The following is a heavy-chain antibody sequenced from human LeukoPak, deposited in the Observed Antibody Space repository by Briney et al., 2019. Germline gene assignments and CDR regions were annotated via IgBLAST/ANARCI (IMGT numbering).Heavy chain of an antibody. CDR3: AKDRTGSWLSPNFDY. D-gene: IGHD6-13*01. CDR1: GFTFDDYA. V-gene: IGHV3-9*01. CDR2: INWNSGNI. J-gene: IGHJ4*02. Sequence: LTGRSLRLSCAASGFTFDDYAMHWVRQAPGKGLEWVSGINWNSGNIGYADSVKGRFTISRDDAKNFLYLQMNSLRAEDTALYYCAKDRTGSWLSPNFDYWGQGTLVTVSS.